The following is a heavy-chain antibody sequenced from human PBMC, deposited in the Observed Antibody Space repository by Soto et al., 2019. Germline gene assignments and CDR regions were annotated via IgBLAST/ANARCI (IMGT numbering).Heavy chain of an antibody. CDR2: IYPGDSDT. Sequence: PGESLKISCKGSGYSLTSYWIGWVRQMPGKGLEWMGIIYPGDSDTRYSPSFQGQVTISADKSISTAYLQWSSLKASDTAMYYCARHREVFGSGYSHYYMDVWGKGTTVTVSS. CDR1: GYSLTSYW. J-gene: IGHJ6*03. D-gene: IGHD3-3*01. V-gene: IGHV5-51*01. CDR3: ARHREVFGSGYSHYYMDV.